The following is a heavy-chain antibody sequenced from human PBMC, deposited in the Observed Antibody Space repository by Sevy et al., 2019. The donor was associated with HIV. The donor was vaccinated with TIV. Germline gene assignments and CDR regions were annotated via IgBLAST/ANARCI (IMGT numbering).Heavy chain of an antibody. CDR2: ISYDGSNK. CDR1: GFTFSSYA. Sequence: GGSLRLSCAASGFTFSSYAMHWVRQAPGKGLEWVAVISYDGSNKYYADSVKGRFTISRDNSKNTLYLQMNSLRAEDTAVYYCARDSEYSSSEAYYYYGMDVWGQGTTVTVSS. V-gene: IGHV3-30-3*01. CDR3: ARDSEYSSSEAYYYYGMDV. D-gene: IGHD6-6*01. J-gene: IGHJ6*02.